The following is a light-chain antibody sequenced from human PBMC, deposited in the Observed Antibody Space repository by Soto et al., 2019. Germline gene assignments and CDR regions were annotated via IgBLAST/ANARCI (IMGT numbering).Light chain of an antibody. CDR2: DAS. Sequence: EIVLTQSPGTLSLSPGERATLSCRSSQSVSSSLAWYQQKPGLAPTLLISDASSRASGVPDRFTGGGSGTDFTLTIRRLEPEDFVVYYCQQRSNWPITFGQGTRLEIK. V-gene: IGKV3D-20*02. CDR1: QSVSSS. J-gene: IGKJ5*01. CDR3: QQRSNWPIT.